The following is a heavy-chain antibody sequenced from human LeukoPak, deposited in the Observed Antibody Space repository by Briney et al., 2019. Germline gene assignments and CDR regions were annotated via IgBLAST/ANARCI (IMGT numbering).Heavy chain of an antibody. D-gene: IGHD6-19*01. Sequence: GRSLRLSCSASGFTFNSYPVHWVRQAPGKGLEYVSGISRNGGSTYYADSVKGRFTISRDNSKNTLYLQMNNLRVEDTAVYYCARDRSWFDPWGQGTPVTVSS. V-gene: IGHV3-64*04. J-gene: IGHJ5*02. CDR1: GFTFNSYP. CDR2: ISRNGGST. CDR3: ARDRSWFDP.